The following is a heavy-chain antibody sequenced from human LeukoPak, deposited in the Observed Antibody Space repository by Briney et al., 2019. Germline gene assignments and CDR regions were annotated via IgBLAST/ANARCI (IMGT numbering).Heavy chain of an antibody. CDR2: INHSGST. CDR3: AGRNPISRFGELLRVTGPGSWFDP. D-gene: IGHD3-10*01. J-gene: IGHJ5*02. CDR1: GGSFSGYY. V-gene: IGHV4-34*01. Sequence: PSETLSLTCAVYGGSFSGYYWSWIRQPPGKGLEWIGEINHSGSTNYNPSLKSRVTISVDTSKNQFSLKLSSVTAADTAVYYCAGRNPISRFGELLRVTGPGSWFDPWGQGTLVTVSS.